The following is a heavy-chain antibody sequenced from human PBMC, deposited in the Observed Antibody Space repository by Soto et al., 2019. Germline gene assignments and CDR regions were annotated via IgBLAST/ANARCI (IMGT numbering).Heavy chain of an antibody. J-gene: IGHJ4*02. CDR1: GYTFTDYY. Sequence: ASVKVSCKASGYTFTDYYMHWVRQAPGQGLEWMGWIKPNSGGTNYAPKFQGWVTMTGDTSISTAYLELRRLNSDDTAVYYCARSSGWSRFDYWGQGTLVTVSS. D-gene: IGHD6-19*01. CDR3: ARSSGWSRFDY. V-gene: IGHV1-2*04. CDR2: IKPNSGGT.